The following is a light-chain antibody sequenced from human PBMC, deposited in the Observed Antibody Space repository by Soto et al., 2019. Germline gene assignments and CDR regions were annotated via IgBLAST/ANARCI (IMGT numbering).Light chain of an antibody. V-gene: IGLV2-23*02. CDR2: EVA. Sequence: QSVLTQPASVSGSPGQSITISCTRTNSDLGSFNFVSWYQQHPGKAPKVMIYEVAKRPSGISDRFSGSKSGNTASLTISGLQVEDEADYYCCSDAGTSTYFFGTGTSSPS. J-gene: IGLJ1*01. CDR3: CSDAGTSTYF. CDR1: NSDLGSFNF.